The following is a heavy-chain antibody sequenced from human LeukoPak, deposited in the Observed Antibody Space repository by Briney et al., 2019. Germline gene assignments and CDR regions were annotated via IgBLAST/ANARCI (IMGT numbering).Heavy chain of an antibody. CDR3: ARDSYPREGWFDP. D-gene: IGHD3-10*01. Sequence: VKLSCKASGRTFGSYAISWVRQAPGQGLEWMRGVIPIFGTANYAQKFQGRVTITTDESTSTAYMELSSLRSEDTAVYYCARDSYPREGWFDPWGQGTLVTVSS. CDR1: GRTFGSYA. V-gene: IGHV1-69*05. CDR2: VIPIFGTA. J-gene: IGHJ5*02.